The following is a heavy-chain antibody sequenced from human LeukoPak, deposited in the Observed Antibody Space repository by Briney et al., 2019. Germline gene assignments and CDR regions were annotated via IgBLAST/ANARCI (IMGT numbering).Heavy chain of an antibody. D-gene: IGHD3-22*01. V-gene: IGHV3-23*01. CDR1: GFTFSTYA. Sequence: GGSLRLSCAASGFTFSTYAMSWVRQAPGKGLQWVSSTSFNGGTTYYADYVKGRFTMSRDNSKNTLYLQMNGLRAEDTAVYYCARQERGYDGSGHRAFDIWGQGTMVTISS. J-gene: IGHJ3*02. CDR3: ARQERGYDGSGHRAFDI. CDR2: TSFNGGTT.